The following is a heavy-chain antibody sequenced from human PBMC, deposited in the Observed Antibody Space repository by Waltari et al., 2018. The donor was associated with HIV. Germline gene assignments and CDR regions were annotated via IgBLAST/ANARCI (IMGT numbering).Heavy chain of an antibody. J-gene: IGHJ4*02. Sequence: EVQLVQSGAEVKKPGESLKISCKGSGYSFASYWIAWVRQKPGGGLEWMGNISPGDSDTIYSPSFRGQVTFSVDKSISTAYLQWDSLKTEDTAVYYCKVLVREGLRLWGQGTLVTVSS. CDR3: KVLVREGLRL. V-gene: IGHV5-51*01. D-gene: IGHD3-10*01. CDR2: ISPGDSDT. CDR1: GYSFASYW.